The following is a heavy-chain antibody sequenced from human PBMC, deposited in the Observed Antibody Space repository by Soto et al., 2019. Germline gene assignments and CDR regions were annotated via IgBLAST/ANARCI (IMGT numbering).Heavy chain of an antibody. V-gene: IGHV3-23*01. J-gene: IGHJ6*02. D-gene: IGHD3-3*01. Sequence: PGGSLRLSCAASGFTFSNYAMSWVRQAPGKGLEWVSAISGSGGSTYYADSVKGRFTISRDNSKNTLYLQMNSLRAEDTAVYYCAKDTAINYDFWSGHYNGMDVWGQGTTVTVSS. CDR2: ISGSGGST. CDR1: GFTFSNYA. CDR3: AKDTAINYDFWSGHYNGMDV.